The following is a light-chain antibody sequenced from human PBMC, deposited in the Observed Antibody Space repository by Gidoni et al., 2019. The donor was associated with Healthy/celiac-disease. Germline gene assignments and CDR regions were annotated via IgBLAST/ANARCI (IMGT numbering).Light chain of an antibody. Sequence: ETVITQSPATLSVSPGERATLPCRASQSGSSNLAWYQQKPRQAPRLLIYGAPSRATGIPSRFSGGGSGTEFTLTISSLQSEDFAVYYCQQYNNWPPLTFGGGTKVEIK. CDR1: QSGSSN. V-gene: IGKV3-15*01. CDR3: QQYNNWPPLT. J-gene: IGKJ4*01. CDR2: GAP.